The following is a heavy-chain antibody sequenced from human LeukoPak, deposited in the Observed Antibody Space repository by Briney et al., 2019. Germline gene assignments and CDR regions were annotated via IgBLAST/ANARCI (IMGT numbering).Heavy chain of an antibody. D-gene: IGHD1-1*01. CDR3: ARVYIAGTGRTYYYGMDV. J-gene: IGHJ6*02. CDR1: GYTFSSHG. CDR2: ISTYNDNT. Sequence: ASVTVSCKASGYTFSSHGITWVRQAPGQGLEWIGWISTYNDNTHYEQHLQGRVTVTTDSSTSTAYMELRSLRSDDTAVYYCARVYIAGTGRTYYYGMDVWGQGTTVTVSS. V-gene: IGHV1-18*01.